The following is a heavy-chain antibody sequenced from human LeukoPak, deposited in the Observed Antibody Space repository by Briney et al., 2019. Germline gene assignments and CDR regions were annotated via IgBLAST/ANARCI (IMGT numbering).Heavy chain of an antibody. CDR3: ATLVSGSGWYVWFDP. Sequence: ASVKVSCKVSGYTLIELSMHWVRQAPGKGLGWMGGFDPEDGETIYAQKFQGRVTMTEDTSTDTAYMELSSLRSEDTAVYYCATLVSGSGWYVWFDPWGQGTLVTVSS. V-gene: IGHV1-24*01. J-gene: IGHJ5*02. CDR1: GYTLIELS. D-gene: IGHD6-19*01. CDR2: FDPEDGET.